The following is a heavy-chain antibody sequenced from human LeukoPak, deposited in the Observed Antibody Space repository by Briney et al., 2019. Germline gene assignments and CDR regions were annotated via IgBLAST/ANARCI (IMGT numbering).Heavy chain of an antibody. CDR3: AKDLMVRGVPRQGFDY. J-gene: IGHJ4*02. CDR2: IRYDGSNK. Sequence: GGSLRLSCAASGFTFSSYGMHWVRQAPGKGLEWVAFIRYDGSNKYYADSVKGRFTISRDNSKNTLYLQVNSLRAEDTAVYYCAKDLMVRGVPRQGFDYWGQGTLVTVSS. V-gene: IGHV3-30*02. D-gene: IGHD3-10*01. CDR1: GFTFSSYG.